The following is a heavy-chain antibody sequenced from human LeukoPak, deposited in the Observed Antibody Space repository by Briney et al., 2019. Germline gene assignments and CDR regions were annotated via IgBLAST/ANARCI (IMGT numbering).Heavy chain of an antibody. J-gene: IGHJ4*02. V-gene: IGHV3-48*04. D-gene: IGHD2-15*01. Sequence: GGSLRLSCAASGFTFSSYSMNWVRQAPGKGLKWVSYISSSSSAIYYADSVKGRFTISRDNAKNSMYLQISSLTAEDTAVYYCARGYCTGGSCSKYDYWGQGTLVTVSS. CDR3: ARGYCTGGSCSKYDY. CDR1: GFTFSSYS. CDR2: ISSSSSAI.